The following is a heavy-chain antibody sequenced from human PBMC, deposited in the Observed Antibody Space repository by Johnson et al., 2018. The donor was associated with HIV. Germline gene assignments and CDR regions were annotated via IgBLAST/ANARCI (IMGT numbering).Heavy chain of an antibody. V-gene: IGHV3-30*04. CDR1: GFTFSSYA. CDR3: AREVSSGGYCTTTTCYAAAFDI. D-gene: IGHD2-2*01. CDR2: ISYDGNNK. Sequence: QVQLVESGGGVVQPGRSLRLSCAASGFTFSSYALHWVRQAPGKGLEWVSFISYDGNNKIYADSVKGRFPISRDNSKNTLYVQMNSLRAADTAVYYCAREVSSGGYCTTTTCYAAAFDIWGRGTMVTVSS. J-gene: IGHJ3*02.